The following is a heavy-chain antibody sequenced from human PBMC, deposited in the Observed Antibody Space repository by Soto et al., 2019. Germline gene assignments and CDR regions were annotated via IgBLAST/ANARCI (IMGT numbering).Heavy chain of an antibody. CDR3: ARDLVVLLWFGEGREWYYYYGMDV. Sequence: GASVKVSCKASGYTFTVYYMHWVRQAPGQGLEWMGWINPNSGGTNYAQKFQGWVTMTRDTSISTAYMELSRLRSDDTAVYYCARDLVVLLWFGEGREWYYYYGMDVWGQGTTVTVSS. CDR1: GYTFTVYY. V-gene: IGHV1-2*04. D-gene: IGHD3-10*01. J-gene: IGHJ6*02. CDR2: INPNSGGT.